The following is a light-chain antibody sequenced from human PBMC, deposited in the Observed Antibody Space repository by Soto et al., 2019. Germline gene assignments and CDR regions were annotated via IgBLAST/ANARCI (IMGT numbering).Light chain of an antibody. CDR1: SSDVGGYNS. CDR2: EVN. CDR3: MSSSGSNSLL. J-gene: IGLJ2*01. V-gene: IGLV2-8*01. Sequence: QSALTQPPSASGSPGQSVTISCTGTSSDVGGYNSVSWYQRHPGKAPKLMIYEVNRRPSGVPDRFSGSKSGNTASLTVSGLQAEDEADYYCMSSSGSNSLLFGGGTKLTVL.